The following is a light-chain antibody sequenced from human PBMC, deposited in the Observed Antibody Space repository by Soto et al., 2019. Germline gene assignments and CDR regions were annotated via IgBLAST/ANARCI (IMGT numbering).Light chain of an antibody. CDR3: SSYTTSRTRV. CDR2: DVS. Sequence: QSALTQPASVSGSPGQSITISCTGTSSDVGGYNYVSWYQQHPGKAPKLMIYDVSNRPSGISNRVSGSKSDNTASLTISGLQAEDEADYYCSSYTTSRTRVFGTGTKLTVL. V-gene: IGLV2-14*03. J-gene: IGLJ1*01. CDR1: SSDVGGYNY.